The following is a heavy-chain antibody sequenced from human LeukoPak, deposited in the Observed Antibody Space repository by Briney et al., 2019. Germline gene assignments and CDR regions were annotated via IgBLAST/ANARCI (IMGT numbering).Heavy chain of an antibody. J-gene: IGHJ4*02. CDR3: AKDLDLWFGELFFDY. V-gene: IGHV3-23*01. Sequence: LTGGSLRLSCAASGFTFTTYWMSWVRQAPGKGLEWVSAISGSGGSTYYADSVKGRFTISRDNSKNTLYLQMNSLRAEDTAVYYCAKDLDLWFGELFFDYWGQGTLVTVSS. CDR2: ISGSGGST. CDR1: GFTFTTYW. D-gene: IGHD3-10*01.